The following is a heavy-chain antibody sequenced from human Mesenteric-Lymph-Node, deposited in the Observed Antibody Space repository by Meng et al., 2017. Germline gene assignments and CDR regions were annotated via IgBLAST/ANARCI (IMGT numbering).Heavy chain of an antibody. CDR3: ASFDHIPRRNYFDY. CDR1: GGSFSGYY. J-gene: IGHJ4*02. CDR2: INHSGST. D-gene: IGHD2-21*01. Sequence: QVQPQPWGAGLLKPPETLSLTCAVYGGSFSGYYWSWIRQPPGKGLEWIGEINHSGSTNYNPSLKSRVSISVDTSKNQFSLNLNSMTAADTAVYYCASFDHIPRRNYFDYWGQGTLVTVSS. V-gene: IGHV4-34*01.